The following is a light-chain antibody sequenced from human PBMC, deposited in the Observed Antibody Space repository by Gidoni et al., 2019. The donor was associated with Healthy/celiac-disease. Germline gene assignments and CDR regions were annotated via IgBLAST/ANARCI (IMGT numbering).Light chain of an antibody. CDR3: QQYNNWSYT. V-gene: IGKV3-15*01. CDR1: QSVSSN. J-gene: IGKJ2*01. Sequence: DIVMTQSPATLSVSPGERATLSCRASQSVSSNLAWYQQKPGQAPMLLIYVAATRATGIPARFSGSGSGTEFTLTISSLQSEDFAVYYCQQYNNWSYTFGQGTKLEIK. CDR2: VAA.